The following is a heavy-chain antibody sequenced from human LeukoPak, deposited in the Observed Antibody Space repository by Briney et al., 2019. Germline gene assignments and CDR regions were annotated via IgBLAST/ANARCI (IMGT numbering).Heavy chain of an antibody. D-gene: IGHD6-19*01. Sequence: GGSLRLSCAASGFTVSSNYMSWVRQAPGKGLEWVSVIYSGGDTYYAGSVKGRFTISRDNSKNMIYLEMSSLKAEDTAVYYCAKERNLEIAVAGTIFDYWGQGTLVTVSS. CDR2: IYSGGDT. CDR1: GFTVSSNY. CDR3: AKERNLEIAVAGTIFDY. J-gene: IGHJ4*02. V-gene: IGHV3-66*01.